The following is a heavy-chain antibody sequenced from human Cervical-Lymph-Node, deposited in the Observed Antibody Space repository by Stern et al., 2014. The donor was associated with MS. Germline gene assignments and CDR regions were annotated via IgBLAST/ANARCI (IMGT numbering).Heavy chain of an antibody. D-gene: IGHD6-19*01. CDR3: ARGAVAGNFDY. V-gene: IGHV4-61*02. J-gene: IGHJ4*02. CDR1: GGSISSGSYY. Sequence: VQLVESGPGLVKPSQTLSLTCTVSGGSISSGSYYWSWIRQPAGKGLEWIGRIYTRGSTNYNPSRKSRVTISVDTSQTQFSLKLSSVTAADTAVYYCARGAVAGNFDYWGQGTLVTVSS. CDR2: IYTRGST.